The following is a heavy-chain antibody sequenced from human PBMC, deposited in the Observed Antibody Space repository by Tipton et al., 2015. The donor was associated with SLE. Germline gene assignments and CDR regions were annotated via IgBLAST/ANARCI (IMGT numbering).Heavy chain of an antibody. Sequence: TLSLTCAVYGGSFSTYYWRWIRQPPGKGLEWIGEINHSRSTNYNPSLKSRVTISVDTSKSQFSLKLSSVTAADTAVYYCARRGGKGNAFDIWGQGTMVTVSS. D-gene: IGHD3-10*01. J-gene: IGHJ3*02. CDR1: GGSFSTYY. V-gene: IGHV4-34*01. CDR2: INHSRST. CDR3: ARRGGKGNAFDI.